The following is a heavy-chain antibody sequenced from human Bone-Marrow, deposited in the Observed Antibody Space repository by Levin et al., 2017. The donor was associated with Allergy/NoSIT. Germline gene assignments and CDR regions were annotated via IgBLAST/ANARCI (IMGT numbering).Heavy chain of an antibody. D-gene: IGHD3-10*01. CDR2: ITNLNENI. CDR1: GFTFSSYT. CDR3: VRQDTYYFGSGGFFDL. J-gene: IGHJ4*02. V-gene: IGHV3-21*01. Sequence: GESLKISCVASGFTFSSYTMNWVRQAPGKGLQWVSSITNLNENIYYADSVKGRFTISRANAKNSLYLQMDSLKTEDTAVYYCVRQDTYYFGSGGFFDLWGQGTLVTVSS.